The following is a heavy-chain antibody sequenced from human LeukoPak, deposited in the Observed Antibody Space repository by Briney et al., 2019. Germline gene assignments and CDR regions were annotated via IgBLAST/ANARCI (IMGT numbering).Heavy chain of an antibody. CDR2: INSEGSST. CDR3: ARETSSGWYDGLDY. J-gene: IGHJ4*02. V-gene: IGHV3-74*01. D-gene: IGHD6-19*01. CDR1: GFTFSSYW. Sequence: GGSLRLSCAASGFTFSSYWMHWVRQVPGKGLVWVSRINSEGSSTSNADSVKGRFTISRDNAKNTLYLQMNSLRAEDTAVYYCARETSSGWYDGLDYWGQGTLVT.